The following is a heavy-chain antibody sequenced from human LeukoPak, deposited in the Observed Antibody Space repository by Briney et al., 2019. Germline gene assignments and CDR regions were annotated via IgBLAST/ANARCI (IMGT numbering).Heavy chain of an antibody. CDR3: ARHLQQLAFLS. Sequence: PSETLSLTCTVSGGSISSSSYYWGWIRQPPGKGLEWIGSIYYSGSTYYNPSLKSRVTISVDTSKNQFSLKLSSVTAADTAVYYCARHLQQLAFLSWGQGTLVTVSS. CDR1: GGSISSSSYY. J-gene: IGHJ5*02. CDR2: IYYSGST. V-gene: IGHV4-39*01. D-gene: IGHD6-13*01.